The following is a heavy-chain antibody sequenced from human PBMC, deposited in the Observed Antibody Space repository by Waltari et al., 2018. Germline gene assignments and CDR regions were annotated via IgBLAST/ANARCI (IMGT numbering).Heavy chain of an antibody. J-gene: IGHJ3*02. CDR2: IRSGGETT. Sequence: EVQLLQSGGGLVQPGGSLRLSCAVSGFTFSSSSMSWVRQAPGKGLEGVSAIRSGGETTLYADSVKGRFTISRDNSKNTLSLQVSSLRAEDTAVYYCAKRLLEPQVGAFDIWGQGTIVTVSS. CDR3: AKRLLEPQVGAFDI. D-gene: IGHD3-3*01. V-gene: IGHV3-23*01. CDR1: GFTFSSSS.